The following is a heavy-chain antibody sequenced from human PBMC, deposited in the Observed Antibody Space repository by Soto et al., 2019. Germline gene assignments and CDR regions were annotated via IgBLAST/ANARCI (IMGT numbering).Heavy chain of an antibody. Sequence: TLSLTCTVSGGSISSGNYYWSWIRQPPGKGLEWIGFISYSGTTHYSASLRSRVSISVDTSKKQFSLDLSSVTAADTAVYYCEMLTGFWGKEPMVTVS. D-gene: IGHD3-16*01. J-gene: IGHJ4*02. V-gene: IGHV4-30-4*01. CDR3: EMLTGF. CDR2: ISYSGTT. CDR1: GGSISSGNYY.